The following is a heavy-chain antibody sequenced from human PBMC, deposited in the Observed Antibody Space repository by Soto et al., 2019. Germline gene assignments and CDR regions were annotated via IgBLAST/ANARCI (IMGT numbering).Heavy chain of an antibody. CDR3: AKGLPDLWSGRDWFDP. CDR2: ISGSGVST. CDR1: GFTFSGYA. J-gene: IGHJ5*02. V-gene: IGHV3-23*01. Sequence: GGSLRLSCAASGFTFSGYAMSWVRQAPGKGLEWVSGISGSGVSTYYADSVEGRFTISRDNSKNTLYVQMNSLRAEDTAVYYCAKGLPDLWSGRDWFDPWGQGTLVTVSS. D-gene: IGHD3-3*01.